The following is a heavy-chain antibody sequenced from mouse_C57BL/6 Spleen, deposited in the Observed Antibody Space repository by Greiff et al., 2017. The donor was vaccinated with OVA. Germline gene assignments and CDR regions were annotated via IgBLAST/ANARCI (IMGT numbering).Heavy chain of an antibody. CDR2: ISSGGDYI. V-gene: IGHV5-9-1*02. CDR3: TRDRPITTVVATGAMDY. Sequence: EVQLVESGEGLVKPGGSLKLSCAASGFTFSSYAMSWVRQTPEKRLEWVAYISSGGDYIYYADTVKGRFTISRDNARNTLYLQMSSLKSEDTAMYYCTRDRPITTVVATGAMDYWGQGTSVTVSS. J-gene: IGHJ4*01. CDR1: GFTFSSYA. D-gene: IGHD1-1*01.